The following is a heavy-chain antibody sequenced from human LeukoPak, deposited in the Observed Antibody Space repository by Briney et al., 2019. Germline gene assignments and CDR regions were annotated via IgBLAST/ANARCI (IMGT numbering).Heavy chain of an antibody. J-gene: IGHJ4*02. CDR3: ARGPPRDFDINGFYYNY. V-gene: IGHV4-34*01. CDR2: INHSGST. Sequence: SETLSLTCSFYGGSFSGFYWSWIRQPPGKGLEWIGEINHSGSTNYNPSLKSRVTISADTSENQFSLKLSSVTAADTAVYYCARGPPRDFDINGFYYNYWGQGTLVIVSS. CDR1: GGSFSGFY. D-gene: IGHD3-22*01.